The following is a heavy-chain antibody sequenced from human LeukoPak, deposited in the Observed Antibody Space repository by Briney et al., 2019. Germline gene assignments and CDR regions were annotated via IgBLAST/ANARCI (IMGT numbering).Heavy chain of an antibody. D-gene: IGHD2-21*01. CDR2: ISGTGGAT. CDR1: GFSFGNYA. V-gene: IGHV3-23*01. Sequence: GGSLRLSCVASGFSFGNYAMSWVRQAPGKGLQWVSQISGTGGATWYAGFARDRFTISKDNSKKTLYLQMSGLRVEDTAMYYCVKDPRDTYGTNWFVSWGQGTLLIVSS. CDR3: VKDPRDTYGTNWFVS. J-gene: IGHJ5*01.